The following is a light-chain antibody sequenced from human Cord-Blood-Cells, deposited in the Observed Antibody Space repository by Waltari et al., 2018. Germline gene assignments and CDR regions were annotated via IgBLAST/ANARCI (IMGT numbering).Light chain of an antibody. J-gene: IGKJ3*01. CDR3: QQSYSTLFT. V-gene: IGKV1-39*01. Sequence: DIQMTQSPSSLSASVGDRVTITCRASPSISSNLNWYQQKPGKAPKLLIYAASSLQSGVPSRFSGSGSGTDFTLTISSLQPEDFATYYCQQSYSTLFTFGPGTKVDIK. CDR1: PSISSN. CDR2: AAS.